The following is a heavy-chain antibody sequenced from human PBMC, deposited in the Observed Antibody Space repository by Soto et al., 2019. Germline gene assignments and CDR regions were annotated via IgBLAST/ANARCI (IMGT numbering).Heavy chain of an antibody. V-gene: IGHV4-59*01. CDR2: IYYSGST. D-gene: IGHD6-13*01. CDR1: GGSISSYY. CDR3: ASSPGYSSSWFPDY. J-gene: IGHJ4*02. Sequence: SETLSLTCTVSGGSISSYYWSWIRQPPGKGLEWIGYIYYSGSTNYNPSLKSRVTISVDTSKNQFSLKLSSVTAADTAVYYCASSPGYSSSWFPDYWGQGTLVTVSS.